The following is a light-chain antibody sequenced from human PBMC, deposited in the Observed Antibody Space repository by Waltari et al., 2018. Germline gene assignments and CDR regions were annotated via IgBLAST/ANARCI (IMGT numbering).Light chain of an antibody. V-gene: IGKV1-39*01. CDR2: AAS. CDR1: QYISTY. Sequence: DFQMTQSPSSLSASVGDRVTITCRASQYISTYLNWYQQKPGKGPKLLRYAASTLQSGVPSRFSGSGSGTDFTFTISSLQLEDFATYYCQQSYDTPRTFGQGTKVEVK. J-gene: IGKJ1*01. CDR3: QQSYDTPRT.